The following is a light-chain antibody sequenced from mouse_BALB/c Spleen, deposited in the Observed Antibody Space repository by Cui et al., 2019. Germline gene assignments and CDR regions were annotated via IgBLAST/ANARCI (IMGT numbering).Light chain of an antibody. CDR2: DTS. V-gene: IGKV4-55*01. Sequence: QIVLTQSPAIMSASPGEKVTMTCSASSSVSYMSWYQQKPGSSPRLLIYDTSNLASGVPVRFSGSGSGTSYSLTISRMEAEDAATYYCQQWSSYPRTFGGGTKLEIK. CDR1: SSVSY. CDR3: QQWSSYPRT. J-gene: IGKJ1*01.